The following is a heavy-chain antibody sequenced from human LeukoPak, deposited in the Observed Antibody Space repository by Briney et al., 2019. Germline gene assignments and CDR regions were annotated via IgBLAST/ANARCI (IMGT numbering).Heavy chain of an antibody. D-gene: IGHD6-19*01. V-gene: IGHV3-7*01. J-gene: IGHJ6*03. CDR1: GFSFTTYW. CDR2: IKEDGRHK. Sequence: PGGSLRLSCTASGFSFTTYWMAWVRQAPGKGLEWVANIKEDGRHKNYLDSVKGRFTISRDTTKNSVYLQMNSLRAEDTAVYYCAKVDGSGRYMDVWGKGTTVTISS. CDR3: AKVDGSGRYMDV.